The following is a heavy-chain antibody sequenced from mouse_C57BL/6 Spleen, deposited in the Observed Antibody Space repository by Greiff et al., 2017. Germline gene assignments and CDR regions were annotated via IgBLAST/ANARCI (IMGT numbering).Heavy chain of an antibody. V-gene: IGHV1-64*01. CDR3: APRGSSGWFAY. D-gene: IGHD1-1*01. CDR1: GYTFTSYW. J-gene: IGHJ3*01. Sequence: VKLQQPGAELVKPGASVKLSCKASGYTFTSYWMHWVKQRPGQGLEWIGMIHPNSGSTNYNEKFKSKATLTVDKSSSTAYMQLSSLTSEDSAVYYCAPRGSSGWFAYWGQGTLVTVSA. CDR2: IHPNSGST.